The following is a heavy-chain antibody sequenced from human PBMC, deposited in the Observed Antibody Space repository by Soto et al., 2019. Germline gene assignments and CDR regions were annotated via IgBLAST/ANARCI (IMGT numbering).Heavy chain of an antibody. J-gene: IGHJ5*02. V-gene: IGHV4-4*02. D-gene: IGHD6-6*01. CDR1: GGTVNSSNW. CDR2: IYHSGST. CDR3: ARGAAARRGWFDP. Sequence: PSETTSLTCAVSGGTVNSSNWWSWVSQPPGKGLEWIGEIYHSGSTNYNPSLKSRVTISVDKSKNQFSLKLSSVTAADTAVYYCARGAAARRGWFDPWGQRTLGTVSS.